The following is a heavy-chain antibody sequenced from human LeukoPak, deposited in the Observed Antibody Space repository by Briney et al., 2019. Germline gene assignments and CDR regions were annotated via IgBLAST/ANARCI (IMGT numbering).Heavy chain of an antibody. J-gene: IGHJ5*02. Sequence: ASVKVSCKASGYTFTRYYMHWVRQAPGQGLEWMGRINPNSGGTNYAQKFQGRVTMTRDTSISTAYMELSRLRSDDTAVYYCARGIAAAGWFDPWGQGTLVTVSS. CDR1: GYTFTRYY. D-gene: IGHD6-13*01. V-gene: IGHV1-2*06. CDR3: ARGIAAAGWFDP. CDR2: INPNSGGT.